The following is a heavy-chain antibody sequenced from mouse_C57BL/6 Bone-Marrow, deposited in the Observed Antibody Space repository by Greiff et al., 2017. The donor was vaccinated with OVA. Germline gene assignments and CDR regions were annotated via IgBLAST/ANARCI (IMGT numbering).Heavy chain of an antibody. Sequence: VQLQESGPGLVQPSQSLSITCTVSGFSLTSYGVHWVRQSPGKGLEWLGVIWSGGSTDYNAAFISRLSISKDNSKSQVFFKMNSLQADDTAIYYCARIPYYYGSSPALYWYFDVWGTGTTVTVSS. V-gene: IGHV2-2*01. CDR1: GFSLTSYG. CDR3: ARIPYYYGSSPALYWYFDV. J-gene: IGHJ1*03. D-gene: IGHD1-1*01. CDR2: IWSGGST.